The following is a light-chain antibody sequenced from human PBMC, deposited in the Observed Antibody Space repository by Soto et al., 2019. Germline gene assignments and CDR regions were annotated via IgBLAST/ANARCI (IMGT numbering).Light chain of an antibody. V-gene: IGLV1-40*01. J-gene: IGLJ2*01. CDR3: QSYDSSLSVVV. CDR2: GNS. CDR1: SSNIGAGYD. Sequence: QSVLTQPPSVSGAPGQRVTISCTGSSSNIGAGYDVNWYQQLPGTAPKLLIYGNSNRPSGVPDRLSGSKSGTSASLAITGLQAEDEADYYCQSYDSSLSVVVFGGGTKLTVL.